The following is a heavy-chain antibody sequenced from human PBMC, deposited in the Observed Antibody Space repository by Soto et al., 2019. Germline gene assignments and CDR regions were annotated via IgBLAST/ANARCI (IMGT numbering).Heavy chain of an antibody. CDR3: AGNIAAAGRRYYGMDV. V-gene: IGHV4-4*07. CDR1: GGSMRGYY. CDR2: VYTSETT. D-gene: IGHD6-13*01. J-gene: IGHJ6*02. Sequence: QVQLQESGPGLVKPSETLSLTCTVSGGSMRGYYWSWIRQSAGQGLEWIGRVYTSETTYYNPSLKSRVTMSPDTAKNQFSLNLYSLTAADTAVYYCAGNIAAAGRRYYGMDVWGQGTTVTVSS.